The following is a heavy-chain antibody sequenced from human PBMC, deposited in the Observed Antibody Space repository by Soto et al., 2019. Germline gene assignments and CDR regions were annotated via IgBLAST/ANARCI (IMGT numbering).Heavy chain of an antibody. V-gene: IGHV3-15*01. D-gene: IGHD3-22*01. CDR1: GFNFDDAW. CDR2: IRSKIDGATT. CDR3: TTVDYSDSSAHYALDS. Sequence: EVQLVESGGGLVKPGGSLRLSCEASGFNFDDAWMSWVRQAPGKGLEWVGRIRSKIDGATTDYAAPVKGRFSISRDDSKNTLYLQIDGLKTADTGVYYCTTVDYSDSSAHYALDSWGQGTLVNVSS. J-gene: IGHJ4*02.